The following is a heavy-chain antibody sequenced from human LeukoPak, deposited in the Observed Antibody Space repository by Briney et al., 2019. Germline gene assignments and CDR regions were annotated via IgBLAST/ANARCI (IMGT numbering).Heavy chain of an antibody. J-gene: IGHJ4*02. V-gene: IGHV3-66*01. D-gene: IGHD6-19*01. Sequence: PGGSLRLSCAASEFSVGSNYMTWVRQAPGKGLEWVSLIYSGGSTYYADSVKGRFTISRDNSKNTLYLQMNSLRAEDTAVYYCARDFPYSSGLFDYWGQGTLVAVSS. CDR1: EFSVGSNY. CDR2: IYSGGST. CDR3: ARDFPYSSGLFDY.